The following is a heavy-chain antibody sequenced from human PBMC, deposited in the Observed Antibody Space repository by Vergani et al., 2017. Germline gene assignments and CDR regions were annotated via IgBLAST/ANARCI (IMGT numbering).Heavy chain of an antibody. V-gene: IGHV1-2*02. CDR3: ARGAGAHNSLTTGVGC. Sequence: QVQLVQSGAEVKKPGASVKVPCKASGYTFTGYYMHWVRQAPGQGLEWMGWINPNSGGTNYAQKFQGRVTMTRDTSISTAYMELSRLRSDVTAVYYCARGAGAHNSLTTGVGCWGQGTLVTVFS. D-gene: IGHD1-1*01. J-gene: IGHJ4*02. CDR1: GYTFTGYY. CDR2: INPNSGGT.